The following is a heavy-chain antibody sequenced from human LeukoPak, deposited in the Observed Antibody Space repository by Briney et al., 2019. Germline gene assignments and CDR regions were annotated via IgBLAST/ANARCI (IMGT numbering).Heavy chain of an antibody. CDR2: IRSKANSSAT. J-gene: IGHJ6*03. D-gene: IGHD3-3*01. CDR3: TREYDFWSGYRYYYYYYYMDV. CDR1: RFTLSGSA. V-gene: IGHV3-73*01. Sequence: PGGTLNLSPAVSRFTLSGSAMHWVRPASGKGLGWVGRIRSKANSSATTYAASVEGRFTISRDDSKNTAYLQMNSLKTEDTAVYYCTREYDFWSGYRYYYYYYYMDVWGKGTTVTVSS.